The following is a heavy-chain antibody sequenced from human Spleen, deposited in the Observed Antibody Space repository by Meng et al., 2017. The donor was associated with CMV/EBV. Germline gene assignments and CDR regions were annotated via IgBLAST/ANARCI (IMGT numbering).Heavy chain of an antibody. J-gene: IGHJ4*02. V-gene: IGHV3-21*04. Sequence: GGSLRLSCAASGFTFRSYWMHWVRQAPGKGLEWVSSISTSGSYIYYATSLRGRFTISRDNAKNSLYLQMNSLRAEDTALYYCAKLSAQSTVVATQGYFDYWGQGTLVTVSS. D-gene: IGHD3-22*01. CDR1: GFTFRSYW. CDR2: ISTSGSYI. CDR3: AKLSAQSTVVATQGYFDY.